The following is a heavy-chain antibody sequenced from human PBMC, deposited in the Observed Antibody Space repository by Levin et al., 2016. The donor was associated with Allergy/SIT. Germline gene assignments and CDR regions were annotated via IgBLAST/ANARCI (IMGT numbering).Heavy chain of an antibody. V-gene: IGHV3-7*03. CDR1: GFTFSTHW. CDR2: IKQDGSQK. Sequence: GGSLRLSCAVSGFTFSTHWMTWVRQAPGKGLEWVANIKQDGSQKHFVDSVKGRFTISRDNAKNSLYLQLNSLRVEDTAVYYCARERASGALDLWGQGTMVTVSS. CDR3: ARERASGALDL. D-gene: IGHD6-19*01. J-gene: IGHJ3*01.